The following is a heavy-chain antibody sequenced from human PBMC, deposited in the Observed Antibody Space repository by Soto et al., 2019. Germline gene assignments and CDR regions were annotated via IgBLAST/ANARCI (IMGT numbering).Heavy chain of an antibody. CDR3: AKVVYKAAAAYYYYYGMDV. J-gene: IGHJ6*02. CDR1: GFTFSSYG. V-gene: IGHV3-30*18. D-gene: IGHD6-13*01. Sequence: GGSLRLSCAASGFTFSSYGMHWVRQDPGKGLEWVAVISYDGSNKYYADSVKGRFTTSRDNSKNTLYLQMNSLRAEDTAVYYCAKVVYKAAAAYYYYYGMDVWGQGTTVTVSS. CDR2: ISYDGSNK.